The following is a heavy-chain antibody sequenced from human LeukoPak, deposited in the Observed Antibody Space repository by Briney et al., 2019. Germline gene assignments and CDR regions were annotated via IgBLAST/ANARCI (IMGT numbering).Heavy chain of an antibody. D-gene: IGHD6-6*01. J-gene: IGHJ5*02. CDR1: GYTFTGYY. CDR2: INPNSGGT. Sequence: GASVKVSCKASGYTFTGYYMHWVRQAPGQGLEWMGWINPNSGGTNYAQKFQGRVTMTRDTSISTAYMELSRLRSDDTAVYYCARGLGSSSVWFDPWGQGTLVTVSS. V-gene: IGHV1-2*02. CDR3: ARGLGSSSVWFDP.